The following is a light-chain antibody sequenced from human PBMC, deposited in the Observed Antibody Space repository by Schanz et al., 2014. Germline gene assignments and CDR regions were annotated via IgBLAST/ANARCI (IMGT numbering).Light chain of an antibody. CDR3: EQSNRVPFT. J-gene: IGKJ3*01. V-gene: IGKV1-39*01. CDR1: QSISNY. CDR2: AAS. Sequence: DIQMTQSPSSLSASVGDRVTLTCRASQSISNYLNWYQQKPGKAPKLLIYAASSLQSGVPSRFSGSGSGTDFTLTISSLQPEDFATYYCEQSNRVPFTFGPGTEVNVK.